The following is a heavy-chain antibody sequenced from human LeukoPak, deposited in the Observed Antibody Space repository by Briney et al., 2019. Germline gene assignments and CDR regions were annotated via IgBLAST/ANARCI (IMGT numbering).Heavy chain of an antibody. CDR1: GFTLSTCG. V-gene: IGHV3-30*18. D-gene: IGHD5-24*01. J-gene: IGHJ5*02. Sequence: PGGSLRLSCAASGFTLSTCGMHWVRQAPGKGLEWVAMISHDGNSKQYADFAKGRFTISRDNSKNTLYLEMNSLRTEDTAVYHCAKDLYDNDRYNYFDPWGQGALVTVSS. CDR2: ISHDGNSK. CDR3: AKDLYDNDRYNYFDP.